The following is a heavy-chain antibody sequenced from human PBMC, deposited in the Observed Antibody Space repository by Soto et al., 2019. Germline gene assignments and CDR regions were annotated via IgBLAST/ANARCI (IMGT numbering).Heavy chain of an antibody. CDR3: AISILYSSGWSYYFDY. V-gene: IGHV4-34*01. J-gene: IGHJ4*02. Sequence: QVQLQQWGAGLLKPSETLSLTCAVYGGSFSGYYWSWIRQPPGKGLEWIGEINHSGSTNYNPSLKSRVTISVDTSKSQFPLKLISVTAADAAEYYCAISILYSSGWSYYFDYWGQGSLVTVSS. CDR1: GGSFSGYY. D-gene: IGHD6-19*01. CDR2: INHSGST.